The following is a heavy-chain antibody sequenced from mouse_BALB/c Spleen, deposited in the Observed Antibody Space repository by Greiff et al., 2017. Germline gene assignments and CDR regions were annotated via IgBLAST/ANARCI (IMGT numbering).Heavy chain of an antibody. J-gene: IGHJ4*01. CDR1: GFSLTSYG. V-gene: IGHV2-9*02. Sequence: VQGVESGPGLVAPSQSLSITCTVSGFSLTSYGVHWVRQPPGKGLEWLGVIWAGGSTNYNSALMSRLSISKDNSKSQVFLKMNSLQTDDTAMYYCASYDGYGYYAMDYWGQGTSVTVSS. CDR2: IWAGGST. CDR3: ASYDGYGYYAMDY. D-gene: IGHD2-3*01.